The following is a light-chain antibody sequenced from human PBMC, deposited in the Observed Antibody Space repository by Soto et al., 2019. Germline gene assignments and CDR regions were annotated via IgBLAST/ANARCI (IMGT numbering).Light chain of an antibody. CDR3: CSYAGTYTFDV. V-gene: IGLV2-11*01. CDR1: SSDVGGYNF. Sequence: QSLRTQPPSASVSPGQSVTISCTGTSSDVGGYNFVSWYQQHPGKAPKLMIYDVSKRPSGVPDRFSGSKSGNTASLTISGLQAEDEADYYCCSYAGTYTFDVFGTGTKVTVL. J-gene: IGLJ1*01. CDR2: DVS.